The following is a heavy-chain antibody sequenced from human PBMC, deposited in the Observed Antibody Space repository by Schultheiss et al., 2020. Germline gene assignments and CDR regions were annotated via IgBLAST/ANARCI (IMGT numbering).Heavy chain of an antibody. V-gene: IGHV3-66*01. D-gene: IGHD3-16*01. CDR1: GFTFSSYA. CDR2: IYSGGST. J-gene: IGHJ3*02. Sequence: GGSLRLSCAASGFTFSSYAMSWVRQAPGKGLEWVSVIYSGGSTYYADSVKGRFTISRDNSKNTLYLQMNSLRAEDTAVYYCARGFAGANDAFDIWGQGTMVTVSS. CDR3: ARGFAGANDAFDI.